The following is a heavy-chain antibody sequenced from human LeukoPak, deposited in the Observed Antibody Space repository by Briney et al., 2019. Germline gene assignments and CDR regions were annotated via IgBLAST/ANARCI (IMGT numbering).Heavy chain of an antibody. Sequence: GASVKVSFKASGYTFTIYYMHWVRQAPGQGLEWMGVINPSGDSTSYAHKFHGRVTMTSDTSTSSVYMELSSLRSEDTAVYYCARAYGGNSDFYYWGQGTLVTVSS. D-gene: IGHD4-23*01. CDR1: GYTFTIYY. CDR3: ARAYGGNSDFYY. CDR2: INPSGDST. V-gene: IGHV1-46*03. J-gene: IGHJ4*02.